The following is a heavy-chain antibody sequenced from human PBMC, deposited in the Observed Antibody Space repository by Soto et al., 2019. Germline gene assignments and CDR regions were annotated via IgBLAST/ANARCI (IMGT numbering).Heavy chain of an antibody. CDR1: GGSITSNNW. J-gene: IGHJ4*02. CDR3: ARGTYSNYGGWIDF. CDR2: IHHSGDT. Sequence: QVQLQASGPRLVKPSGTLSLTCTVSGGSITSNNWWTWVRQPPGKGLEWIGEIHHSGDTNYKSSLESRVSISVDKSKNQISLRLNSVTAADTAVYYCARGTYSNYGGWIDFWGQGALVTVSS. D-gene: IGHD4-4*01. V-gene: IGHV4-4*02.